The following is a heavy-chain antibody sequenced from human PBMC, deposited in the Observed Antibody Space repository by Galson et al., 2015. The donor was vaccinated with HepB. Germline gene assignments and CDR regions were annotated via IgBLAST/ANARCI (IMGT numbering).Heavy chain of an antibody. CDR3: AKDVAYCSGGPCYRYYYYNKDV. Sequence: SLRLSCAASGFTFHEFAMHWVRQPPGKGLEWVSGISWNSDIKGYADSVKGRFTISRDNAKNSLYLQMNSLRAEDTALYYCAKDVAYCSGGPCYRYYYYNKDVWGQGTTVTVS. J-gene: IGHJ6*02. D-gene: IGHD2-15*01. CDR2: ISWNSDIK. V-gene: IGHV3-9*01. CDR1: GFTFHEFA.